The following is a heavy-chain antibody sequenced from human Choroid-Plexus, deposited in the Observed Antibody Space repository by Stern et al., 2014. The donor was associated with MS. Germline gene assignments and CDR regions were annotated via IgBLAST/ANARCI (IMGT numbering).Heavy chain of an antibody. D-gene: IGHD2/OR15-2a*01. V-gene: IGHV3-30*18. J-gene: IGHJ5*02. Sequence: QVQLVESGGGVVQPGRPLRLSCVASGFTFGSCAMHWVRQAPGKGLEWAAGVSYDGSNKYYAGSVKGRFTISRDNSQNTLYMQMSSLRPEDTAVYYCAKDRQYLTYFFDHWGQGSLVTVSS. CDR3: AKDRQYLTYFFDH. CDR1: GFTFGSCA. CDR2: VSYDGSNK.